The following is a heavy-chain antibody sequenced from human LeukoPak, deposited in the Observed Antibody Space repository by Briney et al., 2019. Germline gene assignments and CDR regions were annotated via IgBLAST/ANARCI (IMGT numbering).Heavy chain of an antibody. CDR2: IYYSGST. CDR3: ARDLNDYGDYPHAFDI. Sequence: SETLSLTCTVSGGSISSSSYYWGWIRQPPGKGLEWIGSIYYSGSTYYNPSLKSRVTISVDTSKNQFSLKLSSVTAADTAVYYCARDLNDYGDYPHAFDIWGQGTMVTVSS. V-gene: IGHV4-39*02. CDR1: GGSISSSSYY. D-gene: IGHD4-17*01. J-gene: IGHJ3*02.